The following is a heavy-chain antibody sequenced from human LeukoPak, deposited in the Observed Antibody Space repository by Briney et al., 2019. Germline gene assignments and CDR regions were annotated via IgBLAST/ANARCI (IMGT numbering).Heavy chain of an antibody. CDR3: ARGSGYSSGWYVYYFDY. J-gene: IGHJ4*02. CDR2: INHSGST. CDR1: GGSFSGYY. Sequence: PSETLSLTCAVYGGSFSGYYWSWIRHPPGKGLEWIGEINHSGSTNYNPSLKSRVTISVDTSKNQFSLKLSSVTAADTAVYYCARGSGYSSGWYVYYFDYWAREPWSPSPQ. D-gene: IGHD6-19*01. V-gene: IGHV4-34*01.